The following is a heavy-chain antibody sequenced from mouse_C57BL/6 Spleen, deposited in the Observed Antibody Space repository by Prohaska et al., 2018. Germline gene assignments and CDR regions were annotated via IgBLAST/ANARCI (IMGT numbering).Heavy chain of an antibody. J-gene: IGHJ1*03. CDR3: ARYYYGSSFHRYFDV. V-gene: IGHV1-52*01. Sequence: QVQLQQPGAELVRPGSSVKLSCKASGYTFTSYWMHWVKQRPIQGLEWIGNIDPSDSETHYNQKFKDKATLTVDKSSSTAYMQLSSLTSEDSAVYYCARYYYGSSFHRYFDVWGTGTTVTVSS. CDR2: IDPSDSET. D-gene: IGHD1-1*01. CDR1: GYTFTSYW.